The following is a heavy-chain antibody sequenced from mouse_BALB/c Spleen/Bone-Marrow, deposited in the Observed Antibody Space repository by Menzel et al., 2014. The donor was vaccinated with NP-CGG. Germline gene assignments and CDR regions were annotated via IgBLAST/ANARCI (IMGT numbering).Heavy chain of an antibody. CDR1: GFSFSSYA. D-gene: IGHD1-2*01. V-gene: IGHV5-6-5*01. CDR2: ISGGGNS. CDR3: ARARGVTTATPYYFDY. J-gene: IGHJ2*01. Sequence: DVQLVESGGGLVKPGGSLKLSCAASGFSFSSYAVSWVRQTQEKRLEWVASISGGGNSYHSDNMKGRFTISRDNARNILYLQMSSLRSEDTAMYYCARARGVTTATPYYFDYWGQGTALTVSS.